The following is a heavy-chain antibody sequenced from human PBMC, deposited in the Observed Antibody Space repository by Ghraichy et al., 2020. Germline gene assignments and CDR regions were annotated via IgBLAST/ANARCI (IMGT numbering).Heavy chain of an antibody. D-gene: IGHD4-17*01. J-gene: IGHJ5*02. CDR2: ISDSGST. CDR3: ARIYGDFLRGFDP. Sequence: SETLSLTCTVSGGSISTYYWTWVRLPPGKGLEWIGYISDSGSTNYTPSLNSRVTLSVDTSKNHFSLKLHSVTPVDTAVYYCARIYGDFLRGFDPCGTGTLVTVSS. V-gene: IGHV4-59*13. CDR1: GGSISTYY.